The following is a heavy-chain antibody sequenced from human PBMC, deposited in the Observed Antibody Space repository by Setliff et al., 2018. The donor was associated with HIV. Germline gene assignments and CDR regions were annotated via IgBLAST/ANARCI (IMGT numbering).Heavy chain of an antibody. V-gene: IGHV4-4*09. D-gene: IGHD2-2*01. Sequence: PSETLSLTCTVSGDSISSYSWNWIRQPPGRGLEWIGYVYASGETNYNPSLKSRVTMSTDTSRNQFFLNLNYATAADTAVYFCARRALQDSTITSSNWFDSWGQGTLVTVSS. CDR2: VYASGET. CDR1: GDSISSYS. J-gene: IGHJ5*01. CDR3: ARRALQDSTITSSNWFDS.